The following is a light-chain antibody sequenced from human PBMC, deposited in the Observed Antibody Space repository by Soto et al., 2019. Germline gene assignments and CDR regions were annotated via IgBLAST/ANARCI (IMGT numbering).Light chain of an antibody. CDR2: GAS. CDR1: ESINSN. Sequence: DIVMTQSPATLSVSPGERATLSCRASESINSNLAWYHQKPGQPPRLLIYGASTRATGIPARFSGSGSGTDFTLNISSLQSEDFAVYYCQHYKNWPYTFAQGTKLEIK. J-gene: IGKJ2*01. V-gene: IGKV3-15*01. CDR3: QHYKNWPYT.